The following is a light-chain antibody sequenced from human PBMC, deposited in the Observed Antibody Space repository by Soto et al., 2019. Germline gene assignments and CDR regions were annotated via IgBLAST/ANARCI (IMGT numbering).Light chain of an antibody. CDR1: QSIRRY. V-gene: IGKV1-39*01. J-gene: IGKJ1*01. CDR2: AAS. Sequence: DIQMTQSPSSLSASVGDRVTITCRASQSIRRYLNWYQQKPGKAPTLLIYAASSLQSGVPSRFSGSGSGTDFTLTISSLQPEDFATYYCQQSYSTPWTFGQGTKVEIK. CDR3: QQSYSTPWT.